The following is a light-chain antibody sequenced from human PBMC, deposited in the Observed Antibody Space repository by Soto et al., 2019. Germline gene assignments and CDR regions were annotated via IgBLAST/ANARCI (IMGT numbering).Light chain of an antibody. J-gene: IGKJ4*01. CDR2: SSS. CDR1: QSLSSSF. V-gene: IGKV3-20*01. Sequence: EIVLTQSPGTLSLSPRERAILSCRASQSLSSSFLAWYQQKPGQAPRLLIYSSSNRATGIPDRFSGGGSGTDFTLTISRLEPADFAVYYCQQYGRSPLTFGGGTKVEIK. CDR3: QQYGRSPLT.